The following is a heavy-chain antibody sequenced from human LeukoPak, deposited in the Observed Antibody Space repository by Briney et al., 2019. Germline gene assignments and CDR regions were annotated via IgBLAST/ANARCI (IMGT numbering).Heavy chain of an antibody. CDR2: IKQDGSDK. CDR3: AKDLGTWDY. V-gene: IGHV3-7*03. CDR1: GFTFTNYW. D-gene: IGHD1-1*01. Sequence: GGSLRLSCAAAGFTFTNYWMSWVRQAPGKGLEWVANIKQDGSDKYYVDSVKGRFTISRDNSKNTLYLEMNSLRAEDTAIYYCAKDLGTWDYWGQGTLVTVSS. J-gene: IGHJ4*02.